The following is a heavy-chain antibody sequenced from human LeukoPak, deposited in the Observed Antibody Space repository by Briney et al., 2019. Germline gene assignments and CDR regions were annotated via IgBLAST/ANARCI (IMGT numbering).Heavy chain of an antibody. CDR2: VKSKGHVGTT. D-gene: IGHD2-2*01. Sequence: PGGSLRLSCAASGFTFSDARMSWVRQAPGKGLEWVARVKSKGHVGTTDYAAPVNGKLPIPRDDSQNKLFLQMSSLTAEDTGVYYGSGHMTRADYWGQGTLVTVSS. CDR3: SGHMTRADY. CDR1: GFTFSDAR. V-gene: IGHV3-15*01. J-gene: IGHJ4*02.